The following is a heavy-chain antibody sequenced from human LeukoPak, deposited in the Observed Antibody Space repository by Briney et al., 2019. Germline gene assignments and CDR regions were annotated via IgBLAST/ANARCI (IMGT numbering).Heavy chain of an antibody. J-gene: IGHJ4*02. CDR3: ARAGQQQLVGHY. Sequence: GASVKVSCKASGYTFSSYYMHWVRQAPGQGLEWMGMINPSGGSTTYAQKFQGRVTMTRDTSTSTVYMELNSLRSEDTAVYYCARAGQQQLVGHYWGQGTLVTVSS. CDR2: INPSGGST. D-gene: IGHD6-13*01. CDR1: GYTFSSYY. V-gene: IGHV1-46*01.